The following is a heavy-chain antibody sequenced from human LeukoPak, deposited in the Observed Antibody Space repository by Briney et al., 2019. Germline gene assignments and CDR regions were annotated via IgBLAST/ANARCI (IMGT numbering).Heavy chain of an antibody. V-gene: IGHV3-30*01. Sequence: PGGSLRLSCAASGSIFSNFAMHWVRQAPGKGLEWVALISYDGSHTYYADSMKGRFTISRDNSRNVLYLQMTSLSGDDSAVYYCAREEQELVRDYYMDVWGKGTTVTVSS. CDR1: GSIFSNFA. CDR2: ISYDGSHT. J-gene: IGHJ6*03. D-gene: IGHD6-13*01. CDR3: AREEQELVRDYYMDV.